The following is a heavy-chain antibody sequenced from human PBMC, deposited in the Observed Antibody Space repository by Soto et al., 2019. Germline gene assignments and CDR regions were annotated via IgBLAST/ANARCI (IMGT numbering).Heavy chain of an antibody. V-gene: IGHV3-7*01. CDR3: AGDGELEPFDY. D-gene: IGHD1-1*01. Sequence: EVQLVESGGGLVQPGGSLRLSCAASGFTFSSYWMSWVRQAPGKGLEWVANIKQDGSEKYYVDSVKGRFTISRDNAKNSLYLQMNSLRAEDTAVYYCAGDGELEPFDYWGQGTLVTVSS. CDR2: IKQDGSEK. CDR1: GFTFSSYW. J-gene: IGHJ4*02.